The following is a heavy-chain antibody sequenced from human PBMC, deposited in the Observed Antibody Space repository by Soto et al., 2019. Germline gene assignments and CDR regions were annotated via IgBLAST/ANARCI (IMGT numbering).Heavy chain of an antibody. Sequence: ASVKVSCKTSGYTFIAYYIHWVRQAPGQGLEWMGWSNPNSGGAKYAPKFQGRVTLTRDTSISTVYMELTRLTSDDTAIYYCARSPDSLSLVHYWGQGPLVPASS. V-gene: IGHV1-2*02. CDR2: SNPNSGGA. D-gene: IGHD3-9*01. CDR3: ARSPDSLSLVHY. J-gene: IGHJ4*02. CDR1: GYTFIAYY.